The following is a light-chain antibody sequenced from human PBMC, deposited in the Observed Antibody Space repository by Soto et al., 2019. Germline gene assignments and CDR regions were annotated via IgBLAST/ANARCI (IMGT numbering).Light chain of an antibody. CDR3: QQYNNWPLGFT. J-gene: IGKJ3*01. CDR2: GAS. Sequence: EIVMTQSPAPLSVYPGERATLSCRASQSVSSTLAWYQQKHGQAPRLLIYGASTSATAISARFSGSGSGTEFTLTISSLQSEDFAVYYCQQYNNWPLGFTFGPGTKVDIK. V-gene: IGKV3-15*01. CDR1: QSVSST.